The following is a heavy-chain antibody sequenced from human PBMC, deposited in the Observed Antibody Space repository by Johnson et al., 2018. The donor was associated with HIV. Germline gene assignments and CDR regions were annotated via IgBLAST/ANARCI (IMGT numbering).Heavy chain of an antibody. CDR1: GFTFSNYG. CDR2: IRYDGSNK. CDR3: AKDERQLGGWSHAFDM. V-gene: IGHV3-30*02. J-gene: IGHJ3*02. D-gene: IGHD7-27*01. Sequence: QVQLVESGGGVVQPGGSLRLSCVASGFTFSNYGMHWVRQAPGKGLEWVAFIRYDGSNKYYADSVKGQFTISRDNSKNTLYLQMRSLRGEDTAVYYCAKDERQLGGWSHAFDMWDQGTKVSVSS.